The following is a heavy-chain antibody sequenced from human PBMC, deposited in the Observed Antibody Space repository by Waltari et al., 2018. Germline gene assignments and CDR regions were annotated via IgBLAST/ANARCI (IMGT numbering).Heavy chain of an antibody. CDR3: AKRIYGPYYYYYGMDV. J-gene: IGHJ6*02. D-gene: IGHD3-10*01. V-gene: IGHV3-23*01. Sequence: EVQLLESGGGLVQPGGSLRLSCAASGFTFSSYAMSWVRQAPGKGLEWVSAISGRGVSTSYADAVKGRFTISRDNSKNTLYLQMNSLRAKDTAVYYCAKRIYGPYYYYYGMDVWGQGTTVTVSS. CDR2: ISGRGVST. CDR1: GFTFSSYA.